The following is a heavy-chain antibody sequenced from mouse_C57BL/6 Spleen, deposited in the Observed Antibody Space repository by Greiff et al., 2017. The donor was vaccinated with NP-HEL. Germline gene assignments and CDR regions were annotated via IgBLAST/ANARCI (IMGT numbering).Heavy chain of an antibody. CDR3: ANYYGSALFAY. CDR1: GFTFSSYT. J-gene: IGHJ3*01. Sequence: EVKVVESGGGLVKPGGSLKLSCAASGFTFSSYTMSWVRQTPEKRLEWVATISGGGGNTYYPDSVKGRFTISRDNAKNTLYLQMSSLRSEDTALYYCANYYGSALFAYWGQGTLVTVSA. V-gene: IGHV5-9*01. CDR2: ISGGGGNT. D-gene: IGHD1-1*01.